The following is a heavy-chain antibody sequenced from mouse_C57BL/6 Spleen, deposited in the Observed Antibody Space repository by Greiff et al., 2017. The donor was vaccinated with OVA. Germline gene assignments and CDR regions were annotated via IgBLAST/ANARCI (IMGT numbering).Heavy chain of an antibody. CDR3: ARREYGNAMDY. Sequence: DVHLVESGGGLVKPGGSLKLSCAASGFTFSDYGMHWVRQAPEKGLEWVAYISSGSSTIYYADTVKGRFTISRDNAKNTLFLQMTSLRSEDTAMYYCARREYGNAMDYWGQGTSVTVSS. J-gene: IGHJ4*01. D-gene: IGHD2-10*02. CDR1: GFTFSDYG. CDR2: ISSGSSTI. V-gene: IGHV5-17*01.